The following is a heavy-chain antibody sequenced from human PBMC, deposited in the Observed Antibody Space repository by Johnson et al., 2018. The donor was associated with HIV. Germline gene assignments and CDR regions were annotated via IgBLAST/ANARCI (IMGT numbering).Heavy chain of an antibody. V-gene: IGHV3-30*04. D-gene: IGHD3-22*01. CDR3: AKGEYFDSGGYYHVVMNGFDI. J-gene: IGHJ3*02. Sequence: QVQLVESGGGVVQPGRSLRLSCAASGITFSDYAMHWVRQAPGKGLEWVAVISYDGSHKYYEDPVKGRFTISRDNYKNTVWLQLNSLRAEDTGVYYCAKGEYFDSGGYYHVVMNGFDIWGQGTTVIVSS. CDR2: ISYDGSHK. CDR1: GITFSDYA.